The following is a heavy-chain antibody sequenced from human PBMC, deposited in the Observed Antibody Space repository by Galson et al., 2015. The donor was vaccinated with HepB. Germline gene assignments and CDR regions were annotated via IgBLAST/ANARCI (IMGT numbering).Heavy chain of an antibody. CDR3: ARCPGGDRGRVSDY. V-gene: IGHV3-48*02. D-gene: IGHD2-21*02. CDR1: GFTFSSYS. CDR2: ISSSSSTI. Sequence: SLRLSCAASGFTFSSYSMNWVRQAPGKGLEWVSYISSSSSTIYYADSVKGRFTISRDNAKNSLYLQMNSLRDEDTAVYYCARCPGGDRGRVSDYWGQGTLVTVSS. J-gene: IGHJ4*02.